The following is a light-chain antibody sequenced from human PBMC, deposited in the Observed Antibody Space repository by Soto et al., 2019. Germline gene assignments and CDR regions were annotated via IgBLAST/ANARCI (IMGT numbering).Light chain of an antibody. CDR2: DAS. V-gene: IGKV3-11*01. Sequence: EIVLTQSPATLALSVGARATLSCRASQSVSIYLAGYQQKPGQAPRLLIYDASNKATGIPARVSGGRSGTDFTLTISSLEPEDCAVYYCQQRSDWPPTFGGGTKVQIK. CDR1: QSVSIY. J-gene: IGKJ4*01. CDR3: QQRSDWPPT.